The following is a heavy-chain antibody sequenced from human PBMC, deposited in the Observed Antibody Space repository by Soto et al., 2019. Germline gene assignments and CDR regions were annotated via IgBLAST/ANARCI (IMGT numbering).Heavy chain of an antibody. Sequence: SETLSLTCAVYGGSFSGYYWSWIRQPPGKGLEWIGEINHSGSTNYNPSLKSRVTISVDTSKNQFSLKLSSVTAADTAVYYCARGARTVTSSYYFDYWGQGTLVTVSS. D-gene: IGHD4-17*01. V-gene: IGHV4-34*01. CDR1: GGSFSGYY. CDR2: INHSGST. CDR3: ARGARTVTSSYYFDY. J-gene: IGHJ4*02.